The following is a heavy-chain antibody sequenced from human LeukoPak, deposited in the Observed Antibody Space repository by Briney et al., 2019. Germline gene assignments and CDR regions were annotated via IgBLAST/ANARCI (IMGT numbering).Heavy chain of an antibody. Sequence: GGSLRLSCAASGFTFSSSWMTWVRQAPGKGLEWVAHIKEDGTDEYYVDSVKGRFTISRDNAKNSLYLQMNSLRAEDTAIYYCARAEALKFRDFDYWGQGTLVTVSS. CDR2: IKEDGTDE. J-gene: IGHJ4*02. V-gene: IGHV3-7*02. CDR3: ARAEALKFRDFDY. CDR1: GFTFSSSW.